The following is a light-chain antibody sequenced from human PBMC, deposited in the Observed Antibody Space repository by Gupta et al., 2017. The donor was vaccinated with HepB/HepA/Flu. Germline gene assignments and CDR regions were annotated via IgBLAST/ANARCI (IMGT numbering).Light chain of an antibody. CDR3: SSYAGTRTYV. CDR2: EVT. CDR1: SSDVGGYNY. J-gene: IGLJ1*01. V-gene: IGLV2-11*02. Sequence: HSALTHPRSVSGSPGQSVTISCTGTSSDVGGYNYVSWYQQHPGKAPKLILYEVTKWPSGVPDRFSGSKSGNTASLTISGLRAEDEADYYCSSYAGTRTYVFGNGTKVPVL.